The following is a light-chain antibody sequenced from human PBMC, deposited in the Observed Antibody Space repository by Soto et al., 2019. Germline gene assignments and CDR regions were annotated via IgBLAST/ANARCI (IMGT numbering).Light chain of an antibody. Sequence: DIQMTQSPSSLSASVGYRVTITCRSSQDISDYLNWYQQRPGQAPKLLIYAASNLQSGVPSRFTGSESGTDFTLTISSLQPEDFATFYCQQTYRIPYTFGQGTKVDIK. CDR1: QDISDY. CDR2: AAS. J-gene: IGKJ2*01. V-gene: IGKV1-39*01. CDR3: QQTYRIPYT.